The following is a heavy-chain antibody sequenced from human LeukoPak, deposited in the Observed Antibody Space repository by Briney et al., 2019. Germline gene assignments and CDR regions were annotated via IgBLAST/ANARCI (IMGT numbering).Heavy chain of an antibody. D-gene: IGHD6-6*01. J-gene: IGHJ4*02. V-gene: IGHV3-23*01. CDR2: ISDDGTFI. CDR1: GFTFTTYP. Sequence: GGSLRLSCAASGFTFTTYPVNWVRQAPGKGLEWVSAISDDGTFIYYVESVKGRFTISRDNSKSTVYLQMNSLRAEDTAIYYCARVDGSSLSRARFDYSGPGTPVTVSS. CDR3: ARVDGSSLSRARFDY.